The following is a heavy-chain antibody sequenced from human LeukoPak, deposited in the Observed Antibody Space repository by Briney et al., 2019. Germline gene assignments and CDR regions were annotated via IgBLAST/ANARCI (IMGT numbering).Heavy chain of an antibody. CDR2: INHSGST. J-gene: IGHJ4*02. Sequence: SETLSLTCAVYGGSFSGYYWSWIRQPPGKGLEWIGEINHSGSTNYNPSLKSRVTISADTSKNQFSLKLSSVTAADTAVYYCARGQDVEYSSSRADYWGQGTLVTVSS. CDR3: ARGQDVEYSSSRADY. CDR1: GGSFSGYY. D-gene: IGHD6-6*01. V-gene: IGHV4-34*01.